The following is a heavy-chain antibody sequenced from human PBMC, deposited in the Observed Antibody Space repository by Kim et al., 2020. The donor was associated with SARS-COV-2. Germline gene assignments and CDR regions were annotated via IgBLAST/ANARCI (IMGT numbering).Heavy chain of an antibody. CDR3: ARDEGRNWFDP. J-gene: IGHJ5*02. V-gene: IGHV3-53*01. CDR2: T. Sequence: TYYADSVKGRFTISRDNSKNTLYLQMNSLRAEDTAVYYCARDEGRNWFDPWGQGTLVTVSS.